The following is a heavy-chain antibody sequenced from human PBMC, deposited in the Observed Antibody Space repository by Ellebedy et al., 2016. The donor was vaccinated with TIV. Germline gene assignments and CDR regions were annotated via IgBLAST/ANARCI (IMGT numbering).Heavy chain of an antibody. D-gene: IGHD2-15*01. Sequence: GESLKISCAASGFTFSSDGMQWVRQAPGKGLEWVAFIWYDGSNIYYADSVKGRFTISRDNSKDPLYLQMNSLTAEDTAVYYCARSGCSGGSCLPFDYWGQGTLVTVSS. CDR3: ARSGCSGGSCLPFDY. CDR2: IWYDGSNI. CDR1: GFTFSSDG. V-gene: IGHV3-33*01. J-gene: IGHJ4*02.